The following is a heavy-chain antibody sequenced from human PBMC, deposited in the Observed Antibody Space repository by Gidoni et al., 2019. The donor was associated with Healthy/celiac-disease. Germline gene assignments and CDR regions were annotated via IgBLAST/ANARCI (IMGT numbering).Heavy chain of an antibody. V-gene: IGHV3-33*01. J-gene: IGHJ4*02. CDR3: ATVTDGDHDY. CDR2: IWYDGSNK. Sequence: QVQLVESGGCVVQPGRSLRLSCAASGFTFSSYGMHWVRQATGKGLEWVAVIWYDGSNKYYADSVKCRFTISRDNSKNTLYLQMNSLRAEDTAVYYCATVTDGDHDYWGQGTLVTVSS. CDR1: GFTFSSYG. D-gene: IGHD4-17*01.